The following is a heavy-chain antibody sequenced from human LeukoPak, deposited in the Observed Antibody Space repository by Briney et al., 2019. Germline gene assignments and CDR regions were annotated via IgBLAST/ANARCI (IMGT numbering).Heavy chain of an antibody. CDR1: GGSNRCTSYY. CDR2: VHYSGST. CDR3: ARPWTVAGRGRFDP. V-gene: IGHV4-39*01. J-gene: IGHJ5*02. D-gene: IGHD6-19*01. Sequence: SETLSLTCTVSGGSNRCTSYYCGWIRQPPGKGLEWLGSVHYSGSTYDNPSLKSRVTISVDTSKNQFSLKLISVTAADTPVYYCARPWTVAGRGRFDPWGQGTLVTVSS.